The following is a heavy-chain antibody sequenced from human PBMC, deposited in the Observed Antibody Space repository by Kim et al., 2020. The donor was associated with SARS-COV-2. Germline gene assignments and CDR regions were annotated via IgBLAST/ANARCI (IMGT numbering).Heavy chain of an antibody. CDR1: GFTFSSYS. D-gene: IGHD3-10*01. CDR3: ARDPVRLRGVLILYYYYGMGA. J-gene: IGHJ6*02. CDR2: ISSSSITI. Sequence: GGSLRLSCAASGFTFSSYSMNWVRPAPGKGLEWVSYISSSSITIYYADSVKGRFTISRDNAKNSLYLQMNSLRDEDTAVYYCARDPVRLRGVLILYYYYGMGAWGQGTTVTVSS. V-gene: IGHV3-48*02.